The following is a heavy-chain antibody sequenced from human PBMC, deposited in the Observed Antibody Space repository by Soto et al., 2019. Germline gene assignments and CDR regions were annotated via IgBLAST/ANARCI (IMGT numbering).Heavy chain of an antibody. J-gene: IGHJ3*02. Sequence: GESLRLSCAASGFTFSSYSMNWVRQAPGKGLEWVSYISSSSSTIYYADSVKGRFTISRDNAKNSLYLQMNSLRDEDTAVYYCAREYVRAAAGTPDAFDIWGQGTMVTVSS. CDR3: AREYVRAAAGTPDAFDI. CDR2: ISSSSSTI. CDR1: GFTFSSYS. D-gene: IGHD6-13*01. V-gene: IGHV3-48*02.